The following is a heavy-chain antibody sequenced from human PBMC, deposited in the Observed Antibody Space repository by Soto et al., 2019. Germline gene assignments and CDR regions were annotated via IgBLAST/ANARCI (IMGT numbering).Heavy chain of an antibody. CDR1: GGSISSGGYY. CDR2: IYYSGST. D-gene: IGHD4-17*01. Sequence: QVQLQESGPGLVKPSQTLSLTCTVSGGSISSGGYYWSWIRQHPGKGLEWIGYIYYSGSTYYNPPLKSRVTISVDTSKNQFSLQLSSVTAADTAVYYCARGGDGDPSDYWGQGTLVTVSS. CDR3: ARGGDGDPSDY. V-gene: IGHV4-31*03. J-gene: IGHJ4*02.